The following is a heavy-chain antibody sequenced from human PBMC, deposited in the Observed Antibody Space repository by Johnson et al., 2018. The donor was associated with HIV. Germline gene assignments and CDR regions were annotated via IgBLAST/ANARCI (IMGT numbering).Heavy chain of an antibody. V-gene: IGHV3-30*02. CDR2: IQYDGTNK. J-gene: IGHJ3*02. Sequence: QVQLVESGGGVVQPGGSLRLSCAASGFTFSSYGMHWVRQVPGNGLEWVTFIQYDGTNKYYADSVKGRLTISRDNSKNSLYLQMNSIRADDTAVYYCAGGRKDIEAAEGLDNGGLDMGGRGTLVTV. CDR3: AGGRKDIEAAEGLDNGGLDM. D-gene: IGHD6-25*01. CDR1: GFTFSSYG.